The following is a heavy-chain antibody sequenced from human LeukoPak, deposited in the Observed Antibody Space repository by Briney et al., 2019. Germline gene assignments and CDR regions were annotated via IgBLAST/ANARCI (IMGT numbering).Heavy chain of an antibody. CDR3: ARSGGAIDYFDY. D-gene: IGHD3-16*01. CDR1: GFTFSSYS. J-gene: IGHJ4*02. CDR2: ISSSSSYI. V-gene: IGHV3-21*01. Sequence: PGGSLRLSCAASGFTFSSYSMNWVRQAPGKGLEWVSSISSSSSYIYYADSVKGRFTISRDNAKNSLYLQMNSLRAEDTAVYYCARSGGAIDYFDYWGQGTLVTVSS.